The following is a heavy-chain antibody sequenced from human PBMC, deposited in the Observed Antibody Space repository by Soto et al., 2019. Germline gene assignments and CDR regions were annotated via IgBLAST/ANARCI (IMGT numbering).Heavy chain of an antibody. V-gene: IGHV4-39*01. Sequence: PSETLSLTCTVSGDSIKSSGFYWGWVRQPPGKGLERIGTIYHSGSTYYNPSLKSRVTMSVDTSKNQFSRKLSSVTAADTAVYYCARQGSGWYRWGLEYYYYGMDVWGQGTTVTVSS. CDR1: GDSIKSSGFY. CDR2: IYHSGST. CDR3: ARQGSGWYRWGLEYYYYGMDV. J-gene: IGHJ6*02. D-gene: IGHD6-19*01.